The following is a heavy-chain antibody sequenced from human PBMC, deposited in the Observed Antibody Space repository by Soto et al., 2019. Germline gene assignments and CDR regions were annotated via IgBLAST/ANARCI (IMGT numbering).Heavy chain of an antibody. CDR2: IYYSGST. D-gene: IGHD3-3*01. CDR1: GGSISSGGYY. CDR3: ARVSGTYYDFWSGYLSYGMDV. J-gene: IGHJ6*02. Sequence: QVQLQESGPGLVKPSQTLSLTCTVSGGSISSGGYYWSWIRQHPGKGLEWIGYIYYSGSTYYNPSLKRRVTISVDTSKNQFSLKLGSVTAAYTAVYYCARVSGTYYDFWSGYLSYGMDVWGQGTTVTVSS. V-gene: IGHV4-31*03.